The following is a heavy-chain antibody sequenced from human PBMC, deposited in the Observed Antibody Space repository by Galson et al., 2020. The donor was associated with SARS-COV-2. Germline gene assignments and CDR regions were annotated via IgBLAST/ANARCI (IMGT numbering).Heavy chain of an antibody. D-gene: IGHD2-2*01. J-gene: IGHJ6*03. CDR1: GYTFTTYG. CDR2: ISGYDGHT. V-gene: IGHV1-18*01. CDR3: ARGGGHQLPIYYFYMDV. Sequence: GESLKISCKASGYTFTTYGMSWVRQAPGQGLEWMGWISGYDGHTNYAQKFQGRITMTTDTSTSTVYMELRSLRSDDTAVYYCARGGGHQLPIYYFYMDVWGKGTTVTVSS.